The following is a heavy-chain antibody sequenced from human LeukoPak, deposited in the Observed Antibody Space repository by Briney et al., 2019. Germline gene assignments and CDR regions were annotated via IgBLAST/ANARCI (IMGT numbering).Heavy chain of an antibody. Sequence: SETLSLTRTVSGGSISGSSYYWGWLRQPPGKGLEWIGSIYYSGSTYYNPSLKSRITISVDTSKNQFSLKLNSVTATDTAVYYCARHYEPWGQGTLVTVSS. CDR1: GGSISGSSYY. D-gene: IGHD3-16*01. CDR3: ARHYEP. V-gene: IGHV4-39*01. J-gene: IGHJ4*02. CDR2: IYYSGST.